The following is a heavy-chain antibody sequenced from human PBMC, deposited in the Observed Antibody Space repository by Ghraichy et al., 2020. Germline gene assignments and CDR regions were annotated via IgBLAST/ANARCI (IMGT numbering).Heavy chain of an antibody. V-gene: IGHV3-21*01. J-gene: IGHJ4*02. Sequence: GGSLRLSLTCAASGFTFSSYSMNWVRQAPGKGLEWVSSISSRGSYIYYADSVKGRYTISRDNAKNSLYLQMNSLRAEDTAVYYCARDIGSYSSSSSITYYFDYWGQGTLVTVSS. CDR1: GFTFSSYS. CDR2: ISSRGSYI. CDR3: ARDIGSYSSSSSITYYFDY. D-gene: IGHD6-6*01.